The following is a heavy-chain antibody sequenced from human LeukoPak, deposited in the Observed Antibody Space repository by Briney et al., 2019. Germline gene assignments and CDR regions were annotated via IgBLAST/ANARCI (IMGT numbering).Heavy chain of an antibody. CDR3: ARQTGSGLFILP. CDR1: GGSISSYY. CDR2: IYYSGNT. D-gene: IGHD3/OR15-3a*01. Sequence: SETLSLTCSVSGGSISSYYWSWIRQPPGKGLEWIGSIYYSGNTYYNASLKSQVSISIDTSKNQFSLKLTSVTAADTAVYYCARQTGSGLFILPGGQGTLVTVSS. V-gene: IGHV4-39*01. J-gene: IGHJ4*02.